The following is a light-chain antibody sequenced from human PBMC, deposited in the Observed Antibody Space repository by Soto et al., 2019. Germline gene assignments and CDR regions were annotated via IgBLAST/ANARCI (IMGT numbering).Light chain of an antibody. CDR2: GAS. J-gene: IGKJ5*01. CDR3: HQSYSNPPT. CDR1: QYVDTY. Sequence: DIQMTQSPSSLSASVGDRFTITCRASQYVDTYLNWYQHKPGKAPQLLIYGASRLQSGVPSRFSASGSATDFALTITSLQPEDFATYYCHQSYSNPPTFGQGTRLEIK. V-gene: IGKV1-39*01.